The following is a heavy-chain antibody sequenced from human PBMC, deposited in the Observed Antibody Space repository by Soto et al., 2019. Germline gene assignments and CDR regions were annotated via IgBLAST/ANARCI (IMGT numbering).Heavy chain of an antibody. Sequence: GGSLRLSCGASGFTFSSYAMSWVRQAPGKGLEWVSAISASGGSAYYADSVKGRFTISRDNSKNTLYLQMNSLRAEDTAVYYCAKWPATSLINLFDLWGQGTLVTVSS. V-gene: IGHV3-23*01. CDR2: ISASGGSA. J-gene: IGHJ5*02. CDR1: GFTFSSYA. CDR3: AKWPATSLINLFDL.